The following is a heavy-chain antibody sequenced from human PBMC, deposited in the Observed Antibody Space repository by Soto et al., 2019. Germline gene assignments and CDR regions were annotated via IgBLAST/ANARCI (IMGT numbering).Heavy chain of an antibody. Sequence: SETLSLTCTVAGGSISSYYWNWIRQPPGKGLEWIGYIYYSGTINYNPSLESRATISVDTSKSQFSLKLSSVTAADTAVYFCARERPITAAGFRRYGMDVWGQGTTVTVSS. CDR1: GGSISSYY. V-gene: IGHV4-59*01. J-gene: IGHJ6*02. D-gene: IGHD6-13*01. CDR3: ARERPITAAGFRRYGMDV. CDR2: IYYSGTI.